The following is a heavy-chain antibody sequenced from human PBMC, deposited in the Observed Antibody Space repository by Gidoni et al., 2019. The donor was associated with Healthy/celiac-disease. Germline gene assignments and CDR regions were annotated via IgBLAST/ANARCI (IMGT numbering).Heavy chain of an antibody. J-gene: IGHJ4*02. CDR2: IYYSGST. D-gene: IGHD3-3*01. CDR3: ARDSRGYDFRKGGFDY. V-gene: IGHV4-31*03. Sequence: QVQLQESGPGLVKPSQTLSLPCTVSGGSISSGGYYWSWIRQHPGKGLEWIGYIYYSGSTYYNPSLKSRVTISVDTSKNQFSLKLSSVTAADTAVYYCARDSRGYDFRKGGFDYWGQGTLVTVSS. CDR1: GGSISSGGYY.